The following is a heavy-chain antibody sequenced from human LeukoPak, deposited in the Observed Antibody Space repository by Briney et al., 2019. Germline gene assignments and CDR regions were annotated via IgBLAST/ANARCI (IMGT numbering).Heavy chain of an antibody. CDR2: IYHSGST. V-gene: IGHV4-38-2*02. CDR3: ARCGGLRYYRQAFDL. CDR1: GYSISSGYY. Sequence: SETLSLTYTVSGYSISSGYYWGWIRQPPGKGLEWIGSIYHSGSTYYNPSLKSRVTISVDTSKNQISLKLTSVAAADTAVYYCARCGGLRYYRQAFDLWGQGTMVSVSS. D-gene: IGHD3-9*01. J-gene: IGHJ3*01.